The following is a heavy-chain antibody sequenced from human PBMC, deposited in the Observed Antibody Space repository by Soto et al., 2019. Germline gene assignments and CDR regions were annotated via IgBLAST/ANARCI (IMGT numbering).Heavy chain of an antibody. Sequence: GGSLRLSCAASGFTFSSYGMHWVRQAPGKGLEWVSVIWDDGSNKYYADSVKGRFTISRDNSKNTLYLQMNSLRAEDAAVYFCARGYCTNGVCYPTDYYFYGMDVWGQGTTVTVSS. CDR1: GFTFSSYG. CDR2: IWDDGSNK. V-gene: IGHV3-33*01. D-gene: IGHD2-8*01. CDR3: ARGYCTNGVCYPTDYYFYGMDV. J-gene: IGHJ6*02.